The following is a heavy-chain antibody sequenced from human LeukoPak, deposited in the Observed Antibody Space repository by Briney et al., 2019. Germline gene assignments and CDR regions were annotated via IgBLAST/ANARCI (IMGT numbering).Heavy chain of an antibody. J-gene: IGHJ6*03. CDR2: IYYSGST. D-gene: IGHD3-16*02. CDR3: ARVIGRDSYAAYYYYYMDV. CDR1: GGSISSYY. V-gene: IGHV4-59*01. Sequence: PSETPSLTCTVSGGSISSYYWSWIRQPPGKGLEWIGYIYYSGSTNYNPSLKSRVTISVDTSKNQFSLKLSSVTAADTAVYYCARVIGRDSYAAYYYYYMDVWGKGTTVTVSS.